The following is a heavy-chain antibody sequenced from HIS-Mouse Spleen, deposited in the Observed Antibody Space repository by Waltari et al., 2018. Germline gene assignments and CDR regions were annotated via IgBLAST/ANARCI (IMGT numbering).Heavy chain of an antibody. Sequence: QVQLQESGPGLVKPSETLSLTCTVSGYSISSGYYWGWIRQPPGKGLEWIGSIYHSGSTYYNPSLKSRVTISVDTSKNQFSLKLSSVTAADTAVYYCARDPRYSSSSNAFDIWGQGTMVTVSS. CDR3: ARDPRYSSSSNAFDI. V-gene: IGHV4-38-2*02. CDR1: GYSISSGYY. D-gene: IGHD6-6*01. J-gene: IGHJ3*02. CDR2: IYHSGST.